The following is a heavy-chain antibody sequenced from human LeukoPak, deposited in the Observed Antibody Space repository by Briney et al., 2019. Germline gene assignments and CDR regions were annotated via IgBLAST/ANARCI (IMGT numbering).Heavy chain of an antibody. Sequence: ASVKVTCKASGGTFSSYAISWVRQAPGQGLEWMGGIIPIFATANYAQKFQGRVTITADESTSTAYMELSSLRSEDTAVYYCARGPITTRSHFDYWGQGTLVTVSS. D-gene: IGHD3-22*01. CDR2: IIPIFATA. CDR3: ARGPITTRSHFDY. V-gene: IGHV1-69*13. J-gene: IGHJ4*02. CDR1: GGTFSSYA.